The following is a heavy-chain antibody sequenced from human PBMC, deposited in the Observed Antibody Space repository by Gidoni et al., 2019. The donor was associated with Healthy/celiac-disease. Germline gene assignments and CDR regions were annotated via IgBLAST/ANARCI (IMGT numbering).Heavy chain of an antibody. J-gene: IGHJ4*02. CDR3: ASSIGADIIGFDY. V-gene: IGHV3-33*01. Sequence: QVQLVESGGGVVQPGRSLRLSCAASGFTFSSYGMHWVRQAPGKGLEWVAVIWYDGSNKYYADSVKGRFTISRDNSKNTLYLQMNSLRAEDTAVYYCASSIGADIIGFDYWGQGTLVTVSS. CDR1: GFTFSSYG. D-gene: IGHD3-9*01. CDR2: IWYDGSNK.